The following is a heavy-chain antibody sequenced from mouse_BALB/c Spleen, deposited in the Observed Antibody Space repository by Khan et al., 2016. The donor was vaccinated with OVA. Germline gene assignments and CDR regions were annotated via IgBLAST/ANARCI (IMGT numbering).Heavy chain of an antibody. V-gene: IGHV1-77*01. CDR1: GYTFTDYY. J-gene: IGHJ3*01. D-gene: IGHD1-2*01. CDR3: ARRNYFGYTFAY. Sequence: VQLQESGAELARPGASVKLSCKASGYTFTDYYINWVKLRTGQGLEWIGEISPGSGDTYYNERFKGKATLTADKSSSTAYMQLSSLTSEASAVYCCARRNYFGYTFAYWGQGTLVTGSA. CDR2: ISPGSGDT.